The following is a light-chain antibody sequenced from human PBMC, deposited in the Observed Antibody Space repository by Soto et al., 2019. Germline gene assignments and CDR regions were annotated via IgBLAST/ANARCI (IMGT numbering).Light chain of an antibody. CDR2: EVS. Sequence: QSALTQPASVSGSPGQSITISCTGTSSDVGSYNLVSWYQQHPGKAPKLMIYEVSKRPSGVSNRFSGSKSGNTASLTISGLQAEDEADYYCCSYAGSSTFAVYVFGTETKLTVL. CDR1: SSDVGSYNL. V-gene: IGLV2-23*02. J-gene: IGLJ1*01. CDR3: CSYAGSSTFAVYV.